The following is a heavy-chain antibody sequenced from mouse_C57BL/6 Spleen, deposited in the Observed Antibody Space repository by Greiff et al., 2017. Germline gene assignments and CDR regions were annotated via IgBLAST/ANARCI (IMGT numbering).Heavy chain of an antibody. Sequence: QVQLQQPGAELVKPGASVKMSCKASGYTFTSYWITWVKQRPGQGLEWIGDIYPGSGSPNDNEKFKSKATLPVDPSSSTAYMQLSSLTSEDSAVYYCARTWYGSSSWFAYWGQGTLVTVSA. CDR2: IYPGSGSP. V-gene: IGHV1-55*01. D-gene: IGHD1-1*01. CDR3: ARTWYGSSSWFAY. CDR1: GYTFTSYW. J-gene: IGHJ3*01.